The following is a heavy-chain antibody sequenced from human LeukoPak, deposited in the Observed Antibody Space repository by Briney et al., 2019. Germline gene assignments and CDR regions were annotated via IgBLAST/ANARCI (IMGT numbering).Heavy chain of an antibody. J-gene: IGHJ3*02. CDR1: GFTFSSYN. Sequence: GGSLRLSCAASGFTFSSYNMNWVRQAPGKGLEWVSSISSSSSYIYYADSVKGRFTISRDNAKNSLYLQMNSLRAEDTAVYYCARGRSAILWFGGAPDAFDIWGQGTMVTVSS. V-gene: IGHV3-21*01. CDR3: ARGRSAILWFGGAPDAFDI. CDR2: ISSSSSYI. D-gene: IGHD3-10*01.